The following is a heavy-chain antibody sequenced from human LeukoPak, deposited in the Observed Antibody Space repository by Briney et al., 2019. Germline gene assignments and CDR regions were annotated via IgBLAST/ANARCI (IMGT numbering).Heavy chain of an antibody. D-gene: IGHD3-22*01. CDR2: ISSGSSTI. CDR1: GFTFSSYS. CDR3: ARALGSSGNYWSYYYYMDV. Sequence: GGSLRLSCAASGFTFSSYSINWVRQAPGKGLEWVSYISSGSSTIYYADSVKGRFTISRDNAKNSLYLQMNSLRAEDTAVYYCARALGSSGNYWSYYYYMDVWGKGTTVTVSS. V-gene: IGHV3-48*01. J-gene: IGHJ6*03.